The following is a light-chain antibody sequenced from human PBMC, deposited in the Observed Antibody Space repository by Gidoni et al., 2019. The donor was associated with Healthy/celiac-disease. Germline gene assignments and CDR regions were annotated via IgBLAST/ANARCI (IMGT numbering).Light chain of an antibody. V-gene: IGKV1-33*01. CDR1: QDITNY. J-gene: IGKJ5*01. CDR3: QQYDNLPIT. CDR2: AGS. Sequence: DIQMTQSPSSLSASVGDRVTITCQASQDITNYLNWYQQKLGKAPKLLIYAGSNLETGVPSRFSGGGSGTDFTFTISSLQPEDFATYYCQQYDNLPITFGQGTRLEIK.